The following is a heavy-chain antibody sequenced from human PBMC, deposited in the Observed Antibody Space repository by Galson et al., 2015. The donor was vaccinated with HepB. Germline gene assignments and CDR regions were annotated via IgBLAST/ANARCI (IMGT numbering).Heavy chain of an antibody. CDR2: IIPLYGAA. J-gene: IGHJ3*02. V-gene: IGHV1-69*13. Sequence: SVKVSCKASGGTFRSYVISWVRQAPGQGLEWMGGIIPLYGAATYAQKFQGRVTITADESTSTAYMELASLRSEDTAMYYCARHYPMIVVVISHGAFDIWGQGTMVAVSS. CDR3: ARHYPMIVVVISHGAFDI. D-gene: IGHD3-22*01. CDR1: GGTFRSYV.